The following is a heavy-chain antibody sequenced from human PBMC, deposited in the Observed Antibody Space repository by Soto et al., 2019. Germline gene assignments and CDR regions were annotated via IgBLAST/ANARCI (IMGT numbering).Heavy chain of an antibody. J-gene: IGHJ4*02. CDR3: ASQTSVTTPFDY. V-gene: IGHV4-39*01. CDR2: THHSGST. CDR1: GDSISSNSYY. Sequence: SETLSLTCTVSGDSISSNSYYWGWIRQPPGKGLEWIGSTHHSGSTYYNPSLKSRVTVSVDTSKNQFSLKLSSVTAADTAVYYCASQTSVTTPFDYWGQGTLVTVS. D-gene: IGHD4-17*01.